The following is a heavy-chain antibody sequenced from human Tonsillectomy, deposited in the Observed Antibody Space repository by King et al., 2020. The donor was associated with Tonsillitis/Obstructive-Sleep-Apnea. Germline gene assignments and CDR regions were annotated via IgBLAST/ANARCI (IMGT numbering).Heavy chain of an antibody. D-gene: IGHD3-10*01. CDR1: GFSLSTSGVG. CDR2: IYWDDDK. J-gene: IGHJ5*02. V-gene: IGHV2-5*02. CDR3: AHSTGTYYYGSGSYGLINWFDP. Sequence: ITLKESGPTLVKPTQTLTLTCTFSGFSLSTSGVGVGWIRQPPGKALEWLALIYWDDDKRYSPSLKSRLTITKDTSKNQVVLTMTNMDPVYTATYYCAHSTGTYYYGSGSYGLINWFDPWGQGTLVTVSS.